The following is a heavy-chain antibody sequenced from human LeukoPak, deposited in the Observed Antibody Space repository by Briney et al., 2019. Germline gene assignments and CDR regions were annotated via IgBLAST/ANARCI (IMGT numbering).Heavy chain of an antibody. V-gene: IGHV3-21*01. Sequence: PGGSLRLSCAASGFTFSSYSMNWVRQAPGKGLEWVSSISSSSSYIYYADSVKGRFTISRDNAKNSLYLQMNSLRAEDTAVYYCARDLHRIVVVVELDYWGQGTLVTVSS. J-gene: IGHJ4*02. CDR3: ARDLHRIVVVVELDY. CDR1: GFTFSSYS. CDR2: ISSSSSYI. D-gene: IGHD2-15*01.